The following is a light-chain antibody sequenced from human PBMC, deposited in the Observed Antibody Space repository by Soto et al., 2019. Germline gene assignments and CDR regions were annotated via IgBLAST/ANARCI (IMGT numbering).Light chain of an antibody. CDR2: DAS. J-gene: IGKJ1*01. V-gene: IGKV3-11*01. CDR3: QQYTYWPSKT. CDR1: QIVSSY. Sequence: SGWTQARATLSLSSGERDTLFWRASQIVSSYLAWYQQKPGQAPRLLIYDASNRATGIPARFSGSVSGTEFTLTISSLQSEDFAVYYGQQYTYWPSKTFCQVTKVEIK.